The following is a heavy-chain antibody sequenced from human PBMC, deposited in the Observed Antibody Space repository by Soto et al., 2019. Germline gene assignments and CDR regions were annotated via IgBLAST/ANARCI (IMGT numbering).Heavy chain of an antibody. D-gene: IGHD6-19*01. V-gene: IGHV4-4*07. CDR3: ASGHSSGWPTNWFDP. CDR2: VYVRGSI. J-gene: IGHJ5*02. Sequence: SETLSLTCTVSGGSIGSDYWSWIRQPAGKGLEWIGRVYVRGSINYNPALKSRVTMSIEPSKNQISLKLSSVTAADTGVYYCASGHSSGWPTNWFDPWGPGTLVTVSS. CDR1: GGSIGSDY.